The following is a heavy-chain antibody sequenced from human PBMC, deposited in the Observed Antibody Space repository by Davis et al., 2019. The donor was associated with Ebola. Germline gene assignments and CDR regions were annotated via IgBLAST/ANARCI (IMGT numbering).Heavy chain of an antibody. V-gene: IGHV3-11*01. CDR2: ISKSGDTI. CDR3: AKSPSGWYDY. D-gene: IGHD6-19*01. CDR1: GFAFSDYY. J-gene: IGHJ4*02. Sequence: GGSLRLSCAASGFAFSDYYMSWIRQAPGKGLEWVSYISKSGDTIFYADSVKGRFTISSDNSKNTVFLQMSSLRAEDTAVYYCAKSPSGWYDYWGQGTLVTVSS.